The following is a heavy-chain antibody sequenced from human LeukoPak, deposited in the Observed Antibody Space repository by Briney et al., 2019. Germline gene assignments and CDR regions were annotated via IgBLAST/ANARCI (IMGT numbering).Heavy chain of an antibody. J-gene: IGHJ4*02. CDR1: GFTFSSYA. V-gene: IGHV3-23*01. D-gene: IGHD3-10*01. Sequence: QPGGSLRLSCAASGFTFSSYAMRWVRQAPGKGLEWVSAISGSGGSTYYADSVKGRFTISRDNSKNTLYLQMNSLRAEDTAVYYCAKDPGLLWFGELLYFDYWGRGTLVTVSS. CDR3: AKDPGLLWFGELLYFDY. CDR2: ISGSGGST.